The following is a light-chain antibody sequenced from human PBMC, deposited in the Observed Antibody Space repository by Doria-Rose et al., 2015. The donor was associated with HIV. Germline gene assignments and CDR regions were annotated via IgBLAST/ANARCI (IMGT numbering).Light chain of an antibody. J-gene: IGLJ2*01. CDR3: SSYTSSTTLI. V-gene: IGLV2-14*03. Sequence: PNPMVYDVNERPSGGSGRFSGSKSGNTAYLTISGLQAEDEADYYCSSYTSSTTLIFGGGTKLTVL. CDR2: DVN.